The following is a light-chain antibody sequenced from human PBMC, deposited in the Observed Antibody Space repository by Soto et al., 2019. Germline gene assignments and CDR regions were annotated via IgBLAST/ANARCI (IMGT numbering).Light chain of an antibody. CDR3: QQGNDWPLT. CDR2: AAS. V-gene: IGKV3-15*01. CDR1: QSVSSN. J-gene: IGKJ1*01. Sequence: EIVMTQSPATLSVSPGERATLSCRASQSVSSNLGWYQQKPGQAPRLLIYAASTRATGIPARFSGSGSGAEFTLTISSLQSEDFAIYYCQQGNDWPLTFGQGTKVEIK.